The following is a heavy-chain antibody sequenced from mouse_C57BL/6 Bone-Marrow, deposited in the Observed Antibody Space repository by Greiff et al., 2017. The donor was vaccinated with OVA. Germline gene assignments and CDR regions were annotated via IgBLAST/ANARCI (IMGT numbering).Heavy chain of an antibody. CDR2: IWSDGST. D-gene: IGHD1-1*01. J-gene: IGHJ4*01. V-gene: IGHV2-6-1*01. CDR1: GFSLTSYG. CDR3: ARQRITTVPGYYAMDY. Sequence: VQRVESGPGLVAPSQSLSITCTVSGFSLTSYGVHWVRQPPGKGLEWLVVIWSDGSTTYNSALKSRLSISKDNSKSQVFLKMNSLQTDDTAMYYCARQRITTVPGYYAMDYWGQGTSVTVSS.